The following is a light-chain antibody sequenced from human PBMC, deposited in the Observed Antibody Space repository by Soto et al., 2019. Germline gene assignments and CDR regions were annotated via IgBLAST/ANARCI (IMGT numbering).Light chain of an antibody. Sequence: QAVVTQPPSASGTPGQRVTISCSGSSSNFASNSVYWYQQVSGTAPKLLIYKSNQRPSGVPDRFSGSKSGTSASLAISGLRSEDEAEYYCVAWDDNLSCVLFGGGTKLTVL. V-gene: IGLV1-47*01. CDR2: KSN. J-gene: IGLJ2*01. CDR1: SSNFASNS. CDR3: VAWDDNLSCVL.